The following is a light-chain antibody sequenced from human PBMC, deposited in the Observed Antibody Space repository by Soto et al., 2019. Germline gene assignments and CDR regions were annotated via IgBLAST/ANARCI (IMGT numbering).Light chain of an antibody. CDR2: AST. Sequence: QSALTQPPSVSGAPGQRVTISCSGNSSNIGAGFDVHWYQQLPGAAPKLLIYASTNRPSGVPDRFSGSKSDTSASLAITGLQIDDEADYYCQSYDTGLTGHVLFGLGTKLTVL. CDR1: SSNIGAGFD. J-gene: IGLJ2*01. V-gene: IGLV1-40*01. CDR3: QSYDTGLTGHVL.